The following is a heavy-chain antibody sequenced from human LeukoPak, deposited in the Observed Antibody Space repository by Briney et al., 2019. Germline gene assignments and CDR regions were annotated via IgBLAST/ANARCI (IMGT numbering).Heavy chain of an antibody. CDR2: IIPILGIA. D-gene: IGHD2-2*02. Sequence: ASVTVSCTASGGTFSSYAISWVRQAPGQGLEWMGRIIPILGIANYAQKFQGRVTITADKSTSTAYMELSSLRSEDTAVYYCASGYCSSTSCYTVGMDVWGQGTTVTVSS. J-gene: IGHJ6*02. V-gene: IGHV1-69*04. CDR3: ASGYCSSTSCYTVGMDV. CDR1: GGTFSSYA.